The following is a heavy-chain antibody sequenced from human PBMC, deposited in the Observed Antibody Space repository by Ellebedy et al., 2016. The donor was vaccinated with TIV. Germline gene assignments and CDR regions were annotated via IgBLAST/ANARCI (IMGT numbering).Heavy chain of an antibody. Sequence: MPSETLSLTCTVSGGSIRSYYWSWIRQPPGKGLEWIGYIYYSGSTNYNPSLKSRVTISVDTSKNQFSLKLSSVTAADTAVYYCARSRSSGWLHTPDYWGQGLLVTVSS. CDR2: IYYSGST. CDR1: GGSIRSYY. J-gene: IGHJ4*02. D-gene: IGHD6-19*01. V-gene: IGHV4-59*08. CDR3: ARSRSSGWLHTPDY.